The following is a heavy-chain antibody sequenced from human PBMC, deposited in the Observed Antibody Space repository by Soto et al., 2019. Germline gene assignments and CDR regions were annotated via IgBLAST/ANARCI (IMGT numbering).Heavy chain of an antibody. V-gene: IGHV1-69*02. CDR1: GGTFSSHT. CDR2: TIPILGIT. CDR3: GISRHDSNFLYCGTDV. J-gene: IGHJ6*02. D-gene: IGHD3-22*01. Sequence: QVQLVQSGAEVKKPGSSLKVSCKASGGTFSSHTISWVRLAPGQGLEWMGRTIPILGITNYAQNFQDRVTLTADISTGTASMELSSPRSEDTAVYYCGISRHDSNFLYCGTDVWGQGTTVTVSS.